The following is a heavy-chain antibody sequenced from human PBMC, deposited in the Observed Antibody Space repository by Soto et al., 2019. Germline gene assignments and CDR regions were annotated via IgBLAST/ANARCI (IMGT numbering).Heavy chain of an antibody. V-gene: IGHV1-46*01. CDR2: INPSGGST. D-gene: IGHD3-10*01. J-gene: IGHJ3*02. CDR1: GYTFTSYY. CDR3: AAMGGFTLFRDVNIIGAFDI. Sequence: ASVKVSCKASGYTFTSYYMHWVRQAPGQGLEWMGIINPSGGSTSYAQKFQGGVTITRDMSTSTAYMELSSLRSEDTAGYYCAAMGGFTLFRDVNIIGAFDIWGQGTMVTVSS.